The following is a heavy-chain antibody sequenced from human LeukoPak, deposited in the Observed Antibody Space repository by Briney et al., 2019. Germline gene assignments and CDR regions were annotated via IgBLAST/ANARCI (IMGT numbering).Heavy chain of an antibody. V-gene: IGHV3-33*01. Sequence: GGSLRLSCAASGFTFSSYGMHWVRQAPGKGLEGVAAIWYDGSNKYYADSVKGRFTISRDNSKNTLYLQMNSLRAEDTAVYYCARMGYDSSGYYVAPCDYWGQGTLVTVSS. CDR2: IWYDGSNK. CDR3: ARMGYDSSGYYVAPCDY. CDR1: GFTFSSYG. J-gene: IGHJ4*02. D-gene: IGHD3-22*01.